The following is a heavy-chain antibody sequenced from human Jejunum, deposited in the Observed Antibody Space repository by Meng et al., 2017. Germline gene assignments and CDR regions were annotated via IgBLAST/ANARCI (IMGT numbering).Heavy chain of an antibody. J-gene: IGHJ4*02. D-gene: IGHD1-1*01. CDR2: FTYGGST. V-gene: IGHV4-39*07. Sequence: SETLSLTCSVSGASISSNNYYWGWTRQPPGKGLEWIASFTYGGSTYSSPSLNSRVFISFDTTKNLFSLKLTSVTAADTAAYYCATGPYSGNWGQGTLVPSPQ. CDR1: GASISSNNYY. CDR3: ATGPYSGN.